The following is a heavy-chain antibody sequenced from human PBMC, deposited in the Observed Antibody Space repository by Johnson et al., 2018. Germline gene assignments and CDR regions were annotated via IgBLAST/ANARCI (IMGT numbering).Heavy chain of an antibody. Sequence: VQLVESGGGLVQPGGSLRLSCAASGFTVSSNYMSWVRQAPGKGLEWVSVIFSGGSTYYADSVKGRFTISRDNSKNTLYLQMNSLRAEDTAVYYCAKPYGGNTLGWFDPWGQGTLVTVSS. CDR2: IFSGGST. V-gene: IGHV3-66*04. CDR1: GFTVSSNY. D-gene: IGHD4-23*01. CDR3: AKPYGGNTLGWFDP. J-gene: IGHJ5*02.